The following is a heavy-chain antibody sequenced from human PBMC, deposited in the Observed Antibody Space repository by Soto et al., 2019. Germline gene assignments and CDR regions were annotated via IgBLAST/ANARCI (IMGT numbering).Heavy chain of an antibody. V-gene: IGHV4-39*07. Sequence: PSETLSLTCSVSGGSITSSSYYYYWGWIRQPQGKGLEWIGSIFYGGTTYYDPSLKSRVTISVDTSKNQFSLKLSSVTAADTAVYYCAREGGGDALDIWGQGTMVTVSS. CDR1: GGSITSSSYYYY. CDR2: IFYGGTT. J-gene: IGHJ3*02. D-gene: IGHD2-15*01. CDR3: AREGGGDALDI.